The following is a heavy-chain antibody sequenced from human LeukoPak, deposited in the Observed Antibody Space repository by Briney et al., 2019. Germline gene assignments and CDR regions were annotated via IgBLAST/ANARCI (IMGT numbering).Heavy chain of an antibody. Sequence: ASVKVSCKASGYTFTSYGISWVLQAPGQGLEWMGWISAYNGNTNYAQKLQGRVTMTTDTSTSTAYMELRSLRSDDTAVYYCARDSRVVTATGAYDAFDIWGQGTMVTVSS. CDR2: ISAYNGNT. CDR1: GYTFTSYG. D-gene: IGHD2-21*02. J-gene: IGHJ3*02. CDR3: ARDSRVVTATGAYDAFDI. V-gene: IGHV1-18*01.